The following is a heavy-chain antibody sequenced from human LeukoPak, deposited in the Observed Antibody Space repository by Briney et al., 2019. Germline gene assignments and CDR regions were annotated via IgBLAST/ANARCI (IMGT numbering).Heavy chain of an antibody. CDR2: IYSGGST. D-gene: IGHD6-25*01. CDR1: GFTVSSIY. V-gene: IGHV3-53*01. J-gene: IGHJ6*02. Sequence: GGSLRLSCAASGFTVSSIYMNWVRQAPGKGLERVSVIYSGGSTYYADSVKGRFSISRDNSKNTIYLQLHSLRADDSAVYYCARAPYSSDWYDYYGMDVWGQGTTVTVSS. CDR3: ARAPYSSDWYDYYGMDV.